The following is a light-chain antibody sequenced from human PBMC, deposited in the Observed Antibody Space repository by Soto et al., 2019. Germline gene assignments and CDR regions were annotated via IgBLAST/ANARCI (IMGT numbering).Light chain of an antibody. CDR3: QQYGSSPTWT. J-gene: IGKJ1*01. CDR1: QSVRSTF. Sequence: EIVLTQSPGTLSLSPGERATLSCRASQSVRSTFLAWYQQKPGQAPRLLIYAASSRATGIPDRFSGSGSGTDFSLTISRLEPEDSAVYYCQQYGSSPTWTFGQGTKV. CDR2: AAS. V-gene: IGKV3-20*01.